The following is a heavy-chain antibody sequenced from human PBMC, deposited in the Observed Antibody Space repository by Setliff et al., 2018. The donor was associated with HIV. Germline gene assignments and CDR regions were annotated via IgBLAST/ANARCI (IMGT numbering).Heavy chain of an antibody. CDR1: GYTLSELS. J-gene: IGHJ4*02. D-gene: IGHD3-10*01. V-gene: IGHV1-24*01. CDR3: ATGESRVYSYGPRNY. Sequence: GASVKVSCKVSGYTLSELSIHWVRQAPGKGLEWMGGLEPEDNEILYAQKFQGRVTLTADTSSDTAYMELRSQESEDTGMYYCATGESRVYSYGPRNYWGQGAQVTVSS. CDR2: LEPEDNEI.